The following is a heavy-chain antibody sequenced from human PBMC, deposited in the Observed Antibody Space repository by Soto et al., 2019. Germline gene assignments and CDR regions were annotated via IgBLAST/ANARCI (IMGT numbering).Heavy chain of an antibody. J-gene: IGHJ4*02. V-gene: IGHV5-51*01. CDR2: IYPGDSDA. Sequence: GESLYIGCKGSGYSFTSYCIGWVRQMPGKVRELMGIIYPGDSDARYSRSFQGQVTISADESISTAYLQWSSLKASDTATNYCARAVDYYHSSGYYHPPAYWGQGTLVTVS. CDR1: GYSFTSYC. CDR3: ARAVDYYHSSGYYHPPAY. D-gene: IGHD3-22*01.